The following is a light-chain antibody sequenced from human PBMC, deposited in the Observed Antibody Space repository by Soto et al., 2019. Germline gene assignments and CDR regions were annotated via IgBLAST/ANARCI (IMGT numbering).Light chain of an antibody. Sequence: EIAMTQSPATLSVSPVERGTLSCRASQSVSSNLAWYQQKPGQAPRLLIYAASARATGIPARFSGSGSGTDFTLTISSLQSEDFAVYYCQQYNNWPYTFGQGTKVDIK. V-gene: IGKV3-15*01. J-gene: IGKJ2*01. CDR2: AAS. CDR3: QQYNNWPYT. CDR1: QSVSSN.